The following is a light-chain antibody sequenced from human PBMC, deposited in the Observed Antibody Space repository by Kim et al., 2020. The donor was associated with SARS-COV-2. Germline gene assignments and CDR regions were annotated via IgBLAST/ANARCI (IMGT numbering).Light chain of an antibody. CDR1: SANIGACYD. J-gene: IGLJ3*02. CDR3: QSYDSSHWV. Sequence: PGQRVSISCTGSSANIGACYDVHWYQQLPGTAPKLLIYANSNRPSGVPDRFAGSKSGTSASLAITGLQAEDEADYYCQSYDSSHWVFGGGTQLTVL. CDR2: ANS. V-gene: IGLV1-40*01.